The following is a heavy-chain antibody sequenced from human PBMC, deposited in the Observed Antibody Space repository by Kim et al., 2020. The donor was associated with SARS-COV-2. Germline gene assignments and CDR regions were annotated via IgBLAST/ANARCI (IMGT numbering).Heavy chain of an antibody. CDR2: TYYSGST. J-gene: IGHJ5*01. Sequence: SETLSLTCTVSSGSISSYYWSWIRQLPGKGLEWIGYTYYSGSTNYNPSLKSRVTISVDPPKNQFSLKLSSVTAADTAVYYCAGEIGYSSGWYRNWFDPWGQGTLVTVSS. CDR3: AGEIGYSSGWYRNWFDP. CDR1: SGSISSYY. V-gene: IGHV4-59*01. D-gene: IGHD6-19*01.